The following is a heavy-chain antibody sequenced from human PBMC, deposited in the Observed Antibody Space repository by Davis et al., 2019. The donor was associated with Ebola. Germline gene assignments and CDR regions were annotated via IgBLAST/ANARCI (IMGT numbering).Heavy chain of an antibody. Sequence: MPSETLSLTCAVYGGSFSSYYWSWIRQPPGKGLEWIGEINHSGSTNYNPSLKSRVTISVDTSKNQFSLKLSSVTAADTAVYYCARGPLQLWVFDYWGQGTLVTVSS. CDR2: INHSGST. V-gene: IGHV4-34*01. D-gene: IGHD5-18*01. J-gene: IGHJ4*02. CDR1: GGSFSSYY. CDR3: ARGPLQLWVFDY.